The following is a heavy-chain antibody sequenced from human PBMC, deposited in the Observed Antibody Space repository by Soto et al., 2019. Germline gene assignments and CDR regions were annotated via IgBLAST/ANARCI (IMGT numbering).Heavy chain of an antibody. Sequence: SETLSLTCTVSGGSISSYYWSWIRQPPGKGLEWIGYIYYSGSTNYNPSLKSRVTISVDTSKNQFSLKLSSVTAADTAVYYCARSVDFWSGYCWFDPWGQGTLVTVSS. CDR1: GGSISSYY. V-gene: IGHV4-59*08. D-gene: IGHD3-3*01. J-gene: IGHJ5*02. CDR3: ARSVDFWSGYCWFDP. CDR2: IYYSGST.